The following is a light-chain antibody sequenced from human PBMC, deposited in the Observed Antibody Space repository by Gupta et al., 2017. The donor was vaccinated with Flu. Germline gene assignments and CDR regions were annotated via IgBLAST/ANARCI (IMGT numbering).Light chain of an antibody. J-gene: IGKJ3*01. CDR3: QQYNNWPLLT. CDR1: QSVRSN. CDR2: GAS. Sequence: EVVMTQSPATLSVSPGERATLSCRASQSVRSNLAWYQQKPGQAPRRLIFGASTRATGIPARFSGSGSGTEFTLTISSRQSEDFALYYCQQYNNWPLLTFGHGTKVDIK. V-gene: IGKV3-15*01.